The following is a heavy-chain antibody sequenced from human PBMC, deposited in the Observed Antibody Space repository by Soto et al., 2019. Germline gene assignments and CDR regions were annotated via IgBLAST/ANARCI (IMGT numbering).Heavy chain of an antibody. CDR3: AQDLGSSWYHYNSFAP. J-gene: IGHJ5*02. D-gene: IGHD6-13*01. Sequence: EVQLLESGGGLVQPGGSLRLSCAASGFTFSGYAMSWVRQAPGKGLEWVSAIGSGSPFYADSVKGRFTISRDNANSMLYLQMNSLRADDPAVYFCAQDLGSSWYHYNSFAPGCQGTLVTVSS. V-gene: IGHV3-23*01. CDR1: GFTFSGYA. CDR2: IGSGSP.